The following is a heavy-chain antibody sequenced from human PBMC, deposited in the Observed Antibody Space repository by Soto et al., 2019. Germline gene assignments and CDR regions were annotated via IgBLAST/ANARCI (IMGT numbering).Heavy chain of an antibody. CDR2: IWYDGSNK. D-gene: IGHD5-18*01. CDR1: GFTFSSYG. CDR3: ARDQDGYSYVSRKRNYYSYYYMVF. J-gene: IGHJ6*03. Sequence: GGSLRLSCAASGFTFSSYGMHWVRQAPGKGLEWVAVIWYDGSNKYYADSVKGRFTISRDNSKNTLYLQMNSLRAEDTAVYYCARDQDGYSYVSRKRNYYSYYYMVFCGKAPTLTGS. V-gene: IGHV3-33*01.